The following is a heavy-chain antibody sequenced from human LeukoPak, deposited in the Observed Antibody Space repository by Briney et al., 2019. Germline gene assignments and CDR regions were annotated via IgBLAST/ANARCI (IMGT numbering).Heavy chain of an antibody. D-gene: IGHD6-19*01. CDR2: ISTSRTYI. CDR1: GFTFSDYY. J-gene: IGHJ4*02. CDR3: AKDQGSAVAGTFPDY. Sequence: GRSLRLSCAASGFTFSDYYMSWIRQAPGKGLEWVSYISTSRTYISHADSVKGRFTISRDHSKNSLYLQMNSLRTEDTALYYCAKDQGSAVAGTFPDYWGQGTLVTVSS. V-gene: IGHV3-11*05.